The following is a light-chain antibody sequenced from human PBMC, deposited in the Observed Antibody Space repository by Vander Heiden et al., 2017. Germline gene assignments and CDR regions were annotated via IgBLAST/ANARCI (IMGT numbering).Light chain of an antibody. Sequence: DIQITQSPSTLSASVGDRVTITCRASQNIIRWLAWYQQKPGEAPNLLISKASSLESGVPSRFSGSGSGTEFTLTISSLQPDDSATYYCQHFASYSWTFGQGTKVEI. V-gene: IGKV1-5*03. J-gene: IGKJ1*01. CDR1: QNIIRW. CDR2: KAS. CDR3: QHFASYSWT.